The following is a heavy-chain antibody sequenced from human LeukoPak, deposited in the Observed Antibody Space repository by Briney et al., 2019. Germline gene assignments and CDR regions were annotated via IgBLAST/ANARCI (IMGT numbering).Heavy chain of an antibody. Sequence: VASVKVSCKASGGTFGSYAISWVRLTPGQGLEWLGGIIPVFGTTTYAQKFQAKVTMTADKSTNTAYLEISSLTSDDTAVYYCARCSPGDSSNFYAVLQYWGQGTQVTVST. CDR2: IIPVFGTT. V-gene: IGHV1-69*06. J-gene: IGHJ4*02. CDR1: GGTFGSYA. D-gene: IGHD3-22*01. CDR3: ARCSPGDSSNFYAVLQY.